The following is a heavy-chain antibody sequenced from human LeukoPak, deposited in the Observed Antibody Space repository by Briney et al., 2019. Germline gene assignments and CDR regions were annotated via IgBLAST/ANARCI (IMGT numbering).Heavy chain of an antibody. CDR1: GFTFSNAW. CDR2: IKSKTDGGAT. V-gene: IGHV3-15*01. Sequence: GGSLRLSCAASGFTFSNAWMSWVRQAPGKGLEWVGRIKSKTDGGATDYAAPVKGRFTISRDDSKNTLYLQMNSLKTEDTAVYYCTSSYGDSAPLWYWGQGTLVTVSP. D-gene: IGHD5-18*01. CDR3: TSSYGDSAPLWY. J-gene: IGHJ4*02.